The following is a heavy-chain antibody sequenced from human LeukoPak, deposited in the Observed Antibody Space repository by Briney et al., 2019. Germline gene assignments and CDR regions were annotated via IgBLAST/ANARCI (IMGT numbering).Heavy chain of an antibody. CDR1: GFTFSSYN. Sequence: PGGSLRLSCAASGFTFSSYNMNWVRQAPGKGLEWVSSISSSSTYIYYADSVKGRFTISRDNAKNSLFLQMNSLGAEDTAVYYCARDAGYCSGGSCYGDDYWGQGTLVTVSP. D-gene: IGHD2-15*01. CDR3: ARDAGYCSGGSCYGDDY. J-gene: IGHJ4*02. CDR2: ISSSSTYI. V-gene: IGHV3-21*01.